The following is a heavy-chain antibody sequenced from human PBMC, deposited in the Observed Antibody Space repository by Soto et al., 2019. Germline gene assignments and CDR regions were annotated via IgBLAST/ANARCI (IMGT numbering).Heavy chain of an antibody. V-gene: IGHV4-59*01. CDR1: GGSISSYY. CDR2: IYYSGST. D-gene: IGHD3-9*01. J-gene: IGHJ6*02. Sequence: PSETLSLTCTVSGGSISSYYWSWIRQPPGKGLEWIGYIYYSGSTNYNPSLKSRVTISVDTSKNQFSLKLSSVTAADTAVYYFARENILYGDYYYYGMDVWGQGTTVTVSS. CDR3: ARENILYGDYYYYGMDV.